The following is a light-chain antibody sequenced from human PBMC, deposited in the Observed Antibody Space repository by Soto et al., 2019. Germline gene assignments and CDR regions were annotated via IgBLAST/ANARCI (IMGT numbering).Light chain of an antibody. J-gene: IGLJ2*01. Sequence: QSALTQPASVSGSPGQSITISCTGTSSDVGGYDFVSWYQQHPGKAPKFMIYEVSNRPSGVSNRFSGSKSGNTASLTIAGLQPEDEAYYYCRSYTTRSTLVVFGGGTKLTVL. CDR3: RSYTTRSTLVV. CDR2: EVS. V-gene: IGLV2-14*01. CDR1: SSDVGGYDF.